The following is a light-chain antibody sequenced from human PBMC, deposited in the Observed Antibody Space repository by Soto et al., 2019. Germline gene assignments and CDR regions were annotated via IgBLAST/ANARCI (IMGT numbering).Light chain of an antibody. J-gene: IGKJ4*01. CDR3: QQYYSTPLT. Sequence: DVVRTQSPDTMAVSRGERATLNCKSSQSVLYSSNNKNYLAWYQQKPGQPPKLLIYWASTRESGVPDRFSGSGSGTDFTLTISSLQAEDVAVYYCQQYYSTPLTFGGGTKVDIK. V-gene: IGKV4-1*01. CDR1: QSVLYSSNNKNY. CDR2: WAS.